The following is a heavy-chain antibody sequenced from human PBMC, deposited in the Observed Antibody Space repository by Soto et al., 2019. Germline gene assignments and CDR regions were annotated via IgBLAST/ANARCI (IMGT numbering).Heavy chain of an antibody. CDR3: ASSECSSTSCYSAEYFQH. D-gene: IGHD2-2*01. J-gene: IGHJ1*01. CDR2: ISSSSSYI. CDR1: GFTFSSYS. Sequence: GSLRLSCAASGFTFSSYSMNWVRQAPGKGLEWVSSISSSSSYIYYADSVKGRFTISRDNAKNSLYLQMNSLRAEDTAVYYCASSECSSTSCYSAEYFQHWGQGTLVTVSS. V-gene: IGHV3-21*01.